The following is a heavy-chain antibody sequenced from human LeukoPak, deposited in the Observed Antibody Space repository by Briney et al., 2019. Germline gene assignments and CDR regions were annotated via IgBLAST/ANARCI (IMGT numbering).Heavy chain of an antibody. CDR1: GGSFSGYY. Sequence: PSETLSLTCAVYGGSFSGYYWSWIRQPPGKGLEWIGEINHSGSTNYNPSLKSRVTISVDTSKNQFSLKLSSVTAADTAVYYCARARITMVRGVMSPLDYWGQGTLVTVSS. CDR2: INHSGST. CDR3: ARARITMVRGVMSPLDY. V-gene: IGHV4-34*01. J-gene: IGHJ4*02. D-gene: IGHD3-10*01.